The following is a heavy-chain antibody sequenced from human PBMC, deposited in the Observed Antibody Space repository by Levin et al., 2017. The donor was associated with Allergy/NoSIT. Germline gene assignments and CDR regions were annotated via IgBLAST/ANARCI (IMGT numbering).Heavy chain of an antibody. CDR2: IRSDTHGGTS. CDR1: GFNFADYA. D-gene: IGHD6-19*01. Sequence: GESLKISCSASGFNFADYATSWFRQTPGKGLEWVGFIRSDTHGGTSELAASVKGRFTLSRDESKSIAYLQMNSLKTEDTGVYYCSRPIAVAYMHFDPWGQGTLVTVSS. V-gene: IGHV3-49*03. J-gene: IGHJ5*02. CDR3: SRPIAVAYMHFDP.